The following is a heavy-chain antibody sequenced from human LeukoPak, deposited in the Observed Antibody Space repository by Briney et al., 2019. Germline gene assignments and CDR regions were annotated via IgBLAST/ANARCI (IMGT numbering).Heavy chain of an antibody. CDR2: ISGSGVNT. D-gene: IGHD3-10*01. CDR1: GFTFSSYA. Sequence: GGSLRLSCAASGFTFSSYAMTWVRQAPGQGLEWVSGISGSGVNTYYADSVKGRFTVFRDSVKNTLYLQMSSLRAEDTAIYYCAKDSSYGSGSYYNDHWGQGTLVTVSS. J-gene: IGHJ4*02. CDR3: AKDSSYGSGSYYNDH. V-gene: IGHV3-23*01.